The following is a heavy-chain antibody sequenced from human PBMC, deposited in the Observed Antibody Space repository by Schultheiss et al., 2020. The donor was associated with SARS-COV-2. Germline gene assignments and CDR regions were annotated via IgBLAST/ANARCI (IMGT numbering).Heavy chain of an antibody. D-gene: IGHD2-15*01. V-gene: IGHV3-30*03. CDR1: GFTFSSYG. CDR3: ARMRSRIYCSGGSCYQRYYYYGMDV. CDR2: LSDDGSDK. J-gene: IGHJ6*02. Sequence: GGSLRLSCAASGFTFSSYGMHWVRQAPGKGLEWVAVLSDDGSDKRYADSVKGRFTISRDNSKNTMYLQMGSLRAEDMAVYYCARMRSRIYCSGGSCYQRYYYYGMDVWGQGTTVTVSS.